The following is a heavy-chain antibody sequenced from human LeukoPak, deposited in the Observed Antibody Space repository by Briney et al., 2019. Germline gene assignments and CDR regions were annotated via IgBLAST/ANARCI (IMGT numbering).Heavy chain of an antibody. CDR1: GFTFRTYS. Sequence: GGSLRLSCAASGFTFRTYSMNWVRQAPGKGLEWVSYISSSPTTIYYADSVKGRFTISRDNARNSLFLQMNSLRDEDTAVYYCARGFSSDRGAFDYWGQGTLVTVSS. CDR2: ISSSPTTI. J-gene: IGHJ4*02. D-gene: IGHD6-19*01. CDR3: ARGFSSDRGAFDY. V-gene: IGHV3-48*02.